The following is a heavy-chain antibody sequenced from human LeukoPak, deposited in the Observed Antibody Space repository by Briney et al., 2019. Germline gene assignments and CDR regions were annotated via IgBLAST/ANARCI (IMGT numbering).Heavy chain of an antibody. D-gene: IGHD1/OR15-1a*01. CDR1: GFTFSSHA. Sequence: GGSLRLSCAASGFTFSSHAMTWVRQSPGKGLEWVANIKQDGSERYYMDSVKGRFTISRDNAKASLYLQMNSLRAEDMSVYYCARETTDDFFYYYMDVWGKGTTVTISS. V-gene: IGHV3-7*01. J-gene: IGHJ6*03. CDR3: ARETTDDFFYYYMDV. CDR2: IKQDGSER.